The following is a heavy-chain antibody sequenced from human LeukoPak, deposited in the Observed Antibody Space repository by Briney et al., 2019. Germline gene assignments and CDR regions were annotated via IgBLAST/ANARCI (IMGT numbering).Heavy chain of an antibody. CDR1: GFTFSSYG. J-gene: IGHJ4*02. Sequence: GGTLRLSCAASGFTFSSYGMSWVRQAPGKRLEWVSAISGSGGSTYYADSVKGRFTISRDNSKNTLYLQMNSLRAEDTAVYYCAKIPVRGVPNFDYWGQGTLVTVSS. V-gene: IGHV3-23*01. CDR2: ISGSGGST. D-gene: IGHD3-10*01. CDR3: AKIPVRGVPNFDY.